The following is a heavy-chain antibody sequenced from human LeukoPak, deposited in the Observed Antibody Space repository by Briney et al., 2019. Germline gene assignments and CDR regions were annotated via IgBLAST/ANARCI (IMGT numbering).Heavy chain of an antibody. J-gene: IGHJ5*02. D-gene: IGHD3-10*01. CDR3: ARSGITMVRGVIRRGGNWFDP. CDR2: INPNSGGT. CDR1: GYTFTGYY. V-gene: IGHV1-2*06. Sequence: ASVKVSCKASGYTFTGYYMHWVRQAPGQGLEWMGRINPNSGGTNYAQKLQGRVTMTRDTSISTAYMELSRLRSDDTAVYYCARSGITMVRGVIRRGGNWFDPWGQGTLVTVSS.